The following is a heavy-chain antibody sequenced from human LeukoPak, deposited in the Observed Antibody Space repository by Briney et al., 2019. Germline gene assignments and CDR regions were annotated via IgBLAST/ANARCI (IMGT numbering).Heavy chain of an antibody. V-gene: IGHV4-39*07. D-gene: IGHD2-2*01. Sequence: SETLSLTCIVSGGSISSSNYYWGWIRQSPGKGLEWIGSIYSRGSTYYNPSLKSRVIVSSDMSKNQFSLMLNSVTAADTAVYYCARDLRVDCSSTSCYVGDFDYWGQGTLVTVSS. CDR1: GGSISSSNYY. CDR2: IYSRGST. J-gene: IGHJ4*02. CDR3: ARDLRVDCSSTSCYVGDFDY.